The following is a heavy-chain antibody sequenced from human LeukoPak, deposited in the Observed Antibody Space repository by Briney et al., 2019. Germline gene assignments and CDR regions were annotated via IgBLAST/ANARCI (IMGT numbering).Heavy chain of an antibody. CDR3: ARSGVYGSGSHFDY. CDR1: GGSISSGGYY. D-gene: IGHD3-10*01. V-gene: IGHV4-31*03. CDR2: IYYSGST. Sequence: PSETLSLTCTVFGGSISSGGYYWSWVRQHPGKGLEWIGYIYYSGSTYYNPSLKSRVTISVDTSKNQFSLKLSSVTAADTAVYYCARSGVYGSGSHFDYWGQGTLVTVSS. J-gene: IGHJ4*02.